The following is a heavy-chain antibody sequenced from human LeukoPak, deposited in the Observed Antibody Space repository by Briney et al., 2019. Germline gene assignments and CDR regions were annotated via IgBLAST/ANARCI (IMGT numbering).Heavy chain of an antibody. D-gene: IGHD3-22*01. J-gene: IGHJ4*02. CDR3: AKDPIYYDSSGF. CDR2: ISGSGGST. CDR1: GFPFKNYA. Sequence: GSLELSLSASGFPFKNYAMSRVRPAPGKGLEWVSAISGSGGSTYYADSVKGRFTISRDNSKNTLYLQMNSLRAEDTAVYYCAKDPIYYDSSGFWGQGTLVTVSS. V-gene: IGHV3-23*01.